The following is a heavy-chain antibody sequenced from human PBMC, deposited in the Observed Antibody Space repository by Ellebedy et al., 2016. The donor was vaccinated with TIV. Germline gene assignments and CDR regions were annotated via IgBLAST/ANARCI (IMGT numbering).Heavy chain of an antibody. Sequence: SETLSLXXAVHGGSFSGYYWSWIRQHPGKGLEWIGYIYYSGSTYYNPSLKSRVTISVDTSKNQFSLKLSSVTAADTAVYYCAGRAAFGEYRWGQGTLVTVSS. V-gene: IGHV4-59*06. J-gene: IGHJ4*02. D-gene: IGHD3-10*01. CDR2: IYYSGST. CDR3: AGRAAFGEYR. CDR1: GGSFSGYY.